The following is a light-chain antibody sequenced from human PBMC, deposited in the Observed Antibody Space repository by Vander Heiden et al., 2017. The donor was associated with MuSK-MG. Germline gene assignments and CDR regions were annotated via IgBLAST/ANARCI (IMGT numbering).Light chain of an antibody. CDR1: QGISSY. V-gene: IGKV1-9*01. CDR2: GAF. J-gene: IGKJ5*01. CDR3: QQLNSYPPT. Sequence: SASVGDRVTITCRASQGISSYLAWYQQKPGKAPKLLIYGAFTLQSGVPSRFSGSASGTEFTLTIRSLQPEDFATYYCQQLNSYPPTFGQGTRLEIK.